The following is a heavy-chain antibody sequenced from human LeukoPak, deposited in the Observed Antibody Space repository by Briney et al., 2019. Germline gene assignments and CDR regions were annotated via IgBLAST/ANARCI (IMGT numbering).Heavy chain of an antibody. D-gene: IGHD5-24*01. Sequence: SETLSLTCTVSGVSISSYYWSWIRQPPGKGLEWIGYMYYSGSTNYNPSLKSRVTISADTSKNQFSLKLSSVTAADTAVYYCARRDGPFDYWGQGTLVTVSS. CDR1: GVSISSYY. CDR2: MYYSGST. V-gene: IGHV4-59*01. J-gene: IGHJ4*02. CDR3: ARRDGPFDY.